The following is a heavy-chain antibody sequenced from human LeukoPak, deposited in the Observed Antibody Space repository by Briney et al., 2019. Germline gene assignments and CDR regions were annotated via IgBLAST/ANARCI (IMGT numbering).Heavy chain of an antibody. CDR1: GFTFSSYW. CDR3: AREHDILTGYSGGYYYYYYGMDV. D-gene: IGHD3-9*01. V-gene: IGHV3-7*03. J-gene: IGHJ6*04. CDR2: IKQDGSEK. Sequence: PGGSLRLSCAASGFTFSSYWMSWVRQAPGKGLEWVANIKQDGSEKYYVDSVKGRFTISRDNAKNSLYLQMNSLRAEDTAVYYCAREHDILTGYSGGYYYYYYGMDVWGKGTTVTVSS.